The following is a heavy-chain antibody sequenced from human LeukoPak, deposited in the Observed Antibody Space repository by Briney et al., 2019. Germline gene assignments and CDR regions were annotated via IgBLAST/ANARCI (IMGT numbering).Heavy chain of an antibody. CDR3: ARLFYGSGSYPYFDY. CDR2: IYPGDSDT. J-gene: IGHJ4*02. Sequence: GESLKISCKGSGYSFTTYWIGWVRQMPGKGLEWMGIIYPGDSDTRYSPSFQGQVTISADKSISTAYLQWSSLKASDTATYYCARLFYGSGSYPYFDYWGQGTLVTVSS. CDR1: GYSFTTYW. D-gene: IGHD3-10*01. V-gene: IGHV5-51*01.